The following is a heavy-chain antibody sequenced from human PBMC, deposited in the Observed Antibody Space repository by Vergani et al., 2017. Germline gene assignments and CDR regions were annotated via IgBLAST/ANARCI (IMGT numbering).Heavy chain of an antibody. CDR2: VSFRGDT. D-gene: IGHD3-10*01. V-gene: IGHV4-59*02. CDR1: GASVNSYY. Sequence: QVKLQESGPGLVKPSETLSLTCTVSGASVNSYYWSWIRQPPGKGLEWMGYVSFRGDTLYYPSVKGRMTRSLNTASNQFSLYLTSVTAADTAVYYCARSRIDYGAGSPDYWGQGTLVTVSS. J-gene: IGHJ4*02. CDR3: ARSRIDYGAGSPDY.